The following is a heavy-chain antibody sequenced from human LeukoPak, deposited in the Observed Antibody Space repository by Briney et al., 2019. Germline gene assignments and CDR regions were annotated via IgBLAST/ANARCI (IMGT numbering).Heavy chain of an antibody. V-gene: IGHV3-21*01. CDR1: GFTFSSYS. Sequence: GGSLRLSCAASGFTFSSYSMNWVRQAPGKGLEWVSSISGSSSYIYYADSVKGRFTISRDNAKNSLYLQMNSLRAEDTAVYYCARIAVRFLEWLDSWGQGTLVTVSS. CDR3: ARIAVRFLEWLDS. J-gene: IGHJ5*01. CDR2: ISGSSSYI. D-gene: IGHD3-3*01.